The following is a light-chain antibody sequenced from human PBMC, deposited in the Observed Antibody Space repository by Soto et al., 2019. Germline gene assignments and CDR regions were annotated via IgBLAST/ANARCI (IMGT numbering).Light chain of an antibody. CDR3: QQREDWPRA. Sequence: EIAMTQFPASLSLSPGEGATLSCRASHSVNDNLAGYQQRPGQVPRLLIHSASTRATGIPARFSASGSGTDFTLTISSLETEDCAIYDCQQREDWPRAFGGGTKVDIK. J-gene: IGKJ4*01. CDR1: HSVNDN. CDR2: SAS. V-gene: IGKV3-15*01.